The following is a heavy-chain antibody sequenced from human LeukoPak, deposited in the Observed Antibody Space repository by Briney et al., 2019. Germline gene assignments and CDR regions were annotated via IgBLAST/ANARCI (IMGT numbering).Heavy chain of an antibody. CDR3: ARGATQISGIVDY. V-gene: IGHV4-31*03. D-gene: IGHD3-16*02. Sequence: SETLSLTCTVSGGSISSGGYYWSWIRQHPGKGLEWIGYTYYSGSTYYNPSLKSRVTISVDTSKNQFSLKLSSVTAADTAVYYCARGATQISGIVDYWGQGTLVTVSS. CDR1: GGSISSGGYY. J-gene: IGHJ4*02. CDR2: TYYSGST.